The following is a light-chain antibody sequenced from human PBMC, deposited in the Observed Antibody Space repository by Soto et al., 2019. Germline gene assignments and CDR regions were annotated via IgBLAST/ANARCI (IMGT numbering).Light chain of an antibody. Sequence: QSVLTQPPSASGSPGQSVTISCTGTSSDVGYYNYVSWYQQYPGKAPKLLIYEVSKRLSGVPDRFSGSKSGNTASLTVSGLQAADEADYYCTSYAGTDVHYVFGTGTKLTVL. V-gene: IGLV2-8*01. CDR1: SSDVGYYNY. CDR2: EVS. J-gene: IGLJ1*01. CDR3: TSYAGTDVHYV.